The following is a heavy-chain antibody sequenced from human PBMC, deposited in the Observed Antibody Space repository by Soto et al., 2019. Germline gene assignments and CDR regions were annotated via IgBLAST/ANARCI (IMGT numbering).Heavy chain of an antibody. J-gene: IGHJ4*02. V-gene: IGHV4-39*02. CDR3: AKVVVAATRHTDFDS. Sequence: QLHLQESGPGLVKPSETLSLTCTVSGGSITSNNYSWAWILQPPGKWLAWIARIYYDGSTYYNSFLTSRVSISVDTSKNHFSLNLSAATDADTAVYYCAKVVVAATRHTDFDSWGQGTLVTVSS. D-gene: IGHD2-15*01. CDR1: GGSITSNNYS. CDR2: IYYDGST.